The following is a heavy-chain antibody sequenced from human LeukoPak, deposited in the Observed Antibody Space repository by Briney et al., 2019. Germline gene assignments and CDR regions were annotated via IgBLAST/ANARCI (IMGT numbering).Heavy chain of an antibody. V-gene: IGHV5-51*01. CDR2: IYPGDSDT. J-gene: IGHJ4*02. CDR3: ATSAYYYDSSGYLLFDY. D-gene: IGHD3-22*01. Sequence: GESLKISCKGSGYSFTSYWIGWVRQMPGKGLEWMGIIYPGDSDTRYSPSFQGQVTISADKSISTAYLQWSSLKASDTAMYYCATSAYYYDSSGYLLFDYWGQGTLVTVSS. CDR1: GYSFTSYW.